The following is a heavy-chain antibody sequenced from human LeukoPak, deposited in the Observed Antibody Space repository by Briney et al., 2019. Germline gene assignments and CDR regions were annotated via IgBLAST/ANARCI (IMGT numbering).Heavy chain of an antibody. D-gene: IGHD1-14*01. Sequence: PGGSLRLSCAASGFTFSDYYMSWIRQASGKGLEWVSYISSSGSAIYYADSMKGRFTISRDNAKNSLYLQMNSLRAEDTAVYYCARDFNRATPGGYWGQGTLVTVSS. CDR3: ARDFNRATPGGY. CDR2: ISSSGSAI. J-gene: IGHJ4*02. V-gene: IGHV3-11*01. CDR1: GFTFSDYY.